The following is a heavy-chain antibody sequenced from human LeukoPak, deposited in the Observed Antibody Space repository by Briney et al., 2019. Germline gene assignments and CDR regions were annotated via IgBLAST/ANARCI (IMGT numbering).Heavy chain of an antibody. Sequence: PGGSLRLSCAVSGFTFSSYSMNWVRQAPGKGLEWISQITSVSAIYYADSVKGRFTISRDNAKNSLYLHMNSLREGDTAMYYCARGETRIVHWGQGTLVTVSS. CDR1: GFTFSSYS. CDR2: ITSVSAI. D-gene: IGHD2-15*01. V-gene: IGHV3-48*02. CDR3: ARGETRIVH. J-gene: IGHJ1*01.